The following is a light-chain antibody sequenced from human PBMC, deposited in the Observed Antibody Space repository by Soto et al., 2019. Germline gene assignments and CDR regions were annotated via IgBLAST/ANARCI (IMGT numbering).Light chain of an antibody. CDR3: MQPLQTPWT. CDR2: LGS. V-gene: IGKV2-28*01. CDR1: QSLLHSNGYNY. J-gene: IGKJ1*01. Sequence: DIVMTQSPLSLPVTPGEPASISCRSSQSLLHSNGYNYLDWYLQKPGQSPQVLIYLGSNRASGGPGRFSGSGSGTDFTLKISRVEAEDVGVYYCMQPLQTPWTFGQGTKVEIK.